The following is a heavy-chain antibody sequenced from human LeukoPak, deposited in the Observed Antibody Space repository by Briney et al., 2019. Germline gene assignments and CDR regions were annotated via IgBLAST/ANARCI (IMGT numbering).Heavy chain of an antibody. CDR2: INPNSGGT. Sequence: ASVRVSCKTSGYTFSNFGINWVRQAPGQGLEWMGWINPNSGGTNYAQKFQGRVTMTRDTSISTAYMELSRLRSDDTAVYYCARVRSSWIHFDYWGQGTLVTVSS. V-gene: IGHV1-2*02. J-gene: IGHJ4*02. D-gene: IGHD6-13*01. CDR3: ARVRSSWIHFDY. CDR1: GYTFSNFG.